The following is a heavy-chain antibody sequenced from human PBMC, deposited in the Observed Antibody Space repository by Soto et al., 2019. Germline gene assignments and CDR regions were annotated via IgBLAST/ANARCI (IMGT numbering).Heavy chain of an antibody. J-gene: IGHJ4*02. Sequence: ASVKVSCKVSGYTLTELSMHWVRQAPGKGLEWMGGFDPEDGETIYAQKFQGRVTMTEDTSTDTAYMELSSLRSEDTAVYYCATGVGGSSSWYFDYWGQGTLVTVSS. D-gene: IGHD6-13*01. V-gene: IGHV1-24*01. CDR2: FDPEDGET. CDR3: ATGVGGSSSWYFDY. CDR1: GYTLTELS.